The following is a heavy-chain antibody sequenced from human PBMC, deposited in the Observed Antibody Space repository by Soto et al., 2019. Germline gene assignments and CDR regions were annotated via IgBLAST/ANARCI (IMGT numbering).Heavy chain of an antibody. CDR1: GFSFSGYA. CDR3: AKDSIPYSSSYDLDH. D-gene: IGHD6-13*01. J-gene: IGHJ4*02. CDR2: MTATGVSI. Sequence: AGXSLRLSCVASGFSFSGYAMSWVRQAPVKGLVWVSSMTATGVSIYYADSVRGRFTISRDNSKNTLYLQMSSLRAEDTATYYCAKDSIPYSSSYDLDHWGRGALVTVSS. V-gene: IGHV3-23*01.